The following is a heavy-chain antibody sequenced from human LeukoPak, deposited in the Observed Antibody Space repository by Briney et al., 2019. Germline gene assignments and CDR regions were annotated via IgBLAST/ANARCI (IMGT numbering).Heavy chain of an antibody. CDR1: GYTFTCYY. CDR3: ARVGYCSTGNCYSDWFDP. D-gene: IGHD2-15*01. V-gene: IGHV1-2*02. J-gene: IGHJ5*02. CDR2: INPHSGGT. Sequence: ASVKVSCKASGYTFTCYYLHLVPQAPGQGLEWMGWINPHSGGTNYAQKFQGRVAMTRDTSTSTAYMELSRLRFDDTAVYYCARVGYCSTGNCYSDWFDPWGQGTLVTVSS.